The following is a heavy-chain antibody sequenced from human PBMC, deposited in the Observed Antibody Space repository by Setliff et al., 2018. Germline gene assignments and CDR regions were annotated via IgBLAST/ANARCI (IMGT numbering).Heavy chain of an antibody. CDR1: GGSISSSSHY. CDR3: AGTPARGTTWLSPFDY. CDR2: IQGTGNT. Sequence: SETLSLTCTVSGGSISSSSHYWGWIRQPPGKGLEWIGLIQGTGNTNYNPSLQSRATISIDTSKNQISLKITSVTAADTALYSCAGTPARGTTWLSPFDYWGQGIQVTVSS. J-gene: IGHJ4*02. V-gene: IGHV4-39*01. D-gene: IGHD3-9*01.